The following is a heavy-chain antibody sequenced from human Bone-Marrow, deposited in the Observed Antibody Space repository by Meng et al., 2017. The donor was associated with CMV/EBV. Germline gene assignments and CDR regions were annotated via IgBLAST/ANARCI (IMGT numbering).Heavy chain of an antibody. D-gene: IGHD2-2*01. V-gene: IGHV1-2*02. CDR1: GYTFTDYY. CDR3: ARVQPQFCSSTSCHGIGDYGMDV. Sequence: ASVKVSCKASGYTFTDYYMHWVRQAPGQGLEWMGWINPNSGGTNYAQNFQGRVTMTRDTSISTAYMELSSLRSDDTAVYYCARVQPQFCSSTSCHGIGDYGMDVWGQGTTVTVSS. J-gene: IGHJ6*02. CDR2: INPNSGGT.